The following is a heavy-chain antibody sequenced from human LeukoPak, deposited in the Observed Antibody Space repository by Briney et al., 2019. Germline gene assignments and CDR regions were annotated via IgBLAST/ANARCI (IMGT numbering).Heavy chain of an antibody. CDR2: ISLKSGSA. J-gene: IGHJ4*02. D-gene: IGHD1-14*01. Sequence: ASVKVSCKNSGYTFFNYGIKCVRQAPGQGLEWMGWISLKSGSAGYAQRVQGRVTLTTDTSTNTAYMELRSLRADDTAVYYCARVSYLSHYHIDSWGQGTLVSISS. CDR3: ARVSYLSHYHIDS. V-gene: IGHV1-18*01. CDR1: GYTFFNYG.